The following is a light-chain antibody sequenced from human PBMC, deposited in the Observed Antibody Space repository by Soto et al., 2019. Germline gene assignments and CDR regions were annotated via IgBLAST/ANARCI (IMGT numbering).Light chain of an antibody. CDR2: EAS. Sequence: DIVLTQSPATLSLSPGEKATLSCRASQSVRSYLVWYQQKPGQAPRLVMYEASTRATGIPARFIGGGSGTDFTQTIISLEPEDSAVYYCQQCTNWPWTFGQGTKVEIK. CDR1: QSVRSY. V-gene: IGKV3-11*01. CDR3: QQCTNWPWT. J-gene: IGKJ1*01.